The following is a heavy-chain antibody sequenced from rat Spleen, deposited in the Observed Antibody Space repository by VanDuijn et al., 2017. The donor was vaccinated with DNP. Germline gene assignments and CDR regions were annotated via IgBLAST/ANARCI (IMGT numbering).Heavy chain of an antibody. J-gene: IGHJ4*01. Sequence: EVQLVESGGGLVQPGRSLKISCAASGFTLNNYYMAWVRQAPKKGLEWVATITNSGGSTYYRDSVKGRFTISRDNAKSTLYLQMNSLRSEETATYYCATQDIAAISTGYAMDAWSQGTSVTVSS. V-gene: IGHV5S11*01. CDR2: ITNSGGST. D-gene: IGHD1-2*01. CDR1: GFTLNNYY. CDR3: ATQDIAAISTGYAMDA.